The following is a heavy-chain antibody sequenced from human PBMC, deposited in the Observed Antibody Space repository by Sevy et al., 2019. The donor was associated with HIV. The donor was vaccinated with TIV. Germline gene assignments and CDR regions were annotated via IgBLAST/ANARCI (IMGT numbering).Heavy chain of an antibody. CDR2: VSWNSRNI. V-gene: IGHV3-9*01. CDR1: GFPFNDHA. Sequence: GGSLRLSCAASGFPFNDHAMHWVRQVPGKGLEWVSGVSWNSRNIGYADSVKGRFTISRDNARHFLYLEMNSLRPEDTALYYCAKDINRGCDGVNCYSYYYYLYGLDVWGQGTTVTVSS. J-gene: IGHJ6*02. D-gene: IGHD2-21*01. CDR3: AKDINRGCDGVNCYSYYYYLYGLDV.